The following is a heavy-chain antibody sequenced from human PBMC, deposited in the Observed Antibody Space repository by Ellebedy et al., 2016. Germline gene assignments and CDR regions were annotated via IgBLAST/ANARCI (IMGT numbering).Heavy chain of an antibody. J-gene: IGHJ4*02. V-gene: IGHV4-61*02. Sequence: SETLSLTXIVSGDSINSGTYYWSWIRQPAGKGLEWIERMSTNGNSIYNPSLKSRVTMSVDTSKNHFSLELRSVTAADTAVYYCATLTIPGGSDSWGQGTLVTVSS. CDR3: ATLTIPGGSDS. CDR2: MSTNGNS. CDR1: GDSINSGTYY. D-gene: IGHD5-24*01.